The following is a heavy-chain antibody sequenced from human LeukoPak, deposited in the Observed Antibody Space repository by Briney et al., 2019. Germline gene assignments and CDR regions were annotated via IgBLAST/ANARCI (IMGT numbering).Heavy chain of an antibody. CDR1: GFTFSSYG. J-gene: IGHJ4*02. CDR3: ARDLDTAMDPGVDY. CDR2: IWYDGSNK. V-gene: IGHV3-33*01. D-gene: IGHD5-18*01. Sequence: GGSLRLSCAASGFTFSSYGMHWVRQAPGKGLEWVAVIWYDGSNKYYADSVKGRFTISRDNPKNTLYLQMNSLRAEDTAVYYCARDLDTAMDPGVDYWGQGTLVTVSS.